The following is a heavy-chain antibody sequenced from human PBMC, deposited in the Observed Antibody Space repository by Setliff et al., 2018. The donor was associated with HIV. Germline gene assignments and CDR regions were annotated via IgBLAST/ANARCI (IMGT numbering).Heavy chain of an antibody. V-gene: IGHV4-39*07. D-gene: IGHD3-22*01. CDR2: VSPGGTT. J-gene: IGHJ2*01. CDR3: ARDPHNYDSSGYRRTWYFDL. CDR1: GGSISRSSYY. Sequence: PSETLSLTCTVSGGSISRSSYYWAWIRQPPGKGLEWIGSVSPGGTTYYNPSLKSRVTISVDTSQNQVSLKLTSVTAADTAVYYCARDPHNYDSSGYRRTWYFDLWGRGSLVTVSS.